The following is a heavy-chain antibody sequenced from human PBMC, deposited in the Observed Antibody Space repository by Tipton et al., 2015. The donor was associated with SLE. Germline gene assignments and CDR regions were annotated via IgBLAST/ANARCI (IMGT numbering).Heavy chain of an antibody. CDR2: IYYSGST. V-gene: IGHV4-39*01. CDR3: ARSAGYSSSWAHFDY. CDR1: GGSISSSSYY. Sequence: TLSLTCTVSGGSISSSSYYWGWIRQPPGKGLEWIGSIYYSGSTNYNPSLNSRVSISVDTSKNQVSLTLTSVTAADTAVYYCARSAGYSSSWAHFDYWGQGTLVTVSS. J-gene: IGHJ4*02. D-gene: IGHD6-13*01.